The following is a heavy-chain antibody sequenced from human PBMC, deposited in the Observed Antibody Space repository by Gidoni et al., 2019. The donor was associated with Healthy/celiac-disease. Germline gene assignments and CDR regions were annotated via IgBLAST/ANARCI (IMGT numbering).Heavy chain of an antibody. D-gene: IGHD3-10*01. J-gene: IGHJ4*02. CDR2: MNSDGSST. V-gene: IGHV3-74*01. CDR1: GFTFSSYW. Sequence: EVQLVESGGGFVQPGGSLRLSCAASGFTFSSYWMHWVRHAPGKGLVWVSRMNSDGSSTSYADSVKGRFTISRDNAKNTLYLQMNSRRAEDTAVYYCARDPEVAFGDESLTDYWGQGTLVTVSS. CDR3: ARDPEVAFGDESLTDY.